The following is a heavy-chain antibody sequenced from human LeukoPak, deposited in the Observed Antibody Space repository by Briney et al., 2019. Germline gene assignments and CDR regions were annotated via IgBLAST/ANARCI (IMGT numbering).Heavy chain of an antibody. D-gene: IGHD2-21*01. J-gene: IGHJ6*02. CDR2: INPNSGGT. CDR1: GYTFTGYY. CDR3: ARDLQMWTADYYYGMDV. Sequence: ASVKVSCKASGYTFTGYYMHWVRQAPGQGLEWMGWINPNSGGTNYAQKFQGRVTMTRDTSISTAYMELSGLRSDDTAVYYCARDLQMWTADYYYGMDVWGQGTTVTVSS. V-gene: IGHV1-2*02.